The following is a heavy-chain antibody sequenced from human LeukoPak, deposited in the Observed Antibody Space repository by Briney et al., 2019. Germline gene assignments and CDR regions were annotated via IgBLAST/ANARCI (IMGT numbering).Heavy chain of an antibody. CDR1: GGTFSSYA. CDR2: IIPIFGTA. Sequence: ASVKVSCKASGGTFSSYAISWVRQAPGQGLEWMGGIIPIFGTANHAQKFQGRVTITADESTSSAYMELSSLRSEDTAVYYCARHYGSGSWTESYYSMDVWGQGTTVTVSS. D-gene: IGHD3-10*01. J-gene: IGHJ6*02. CDR3: ARHYGSGSWTESYYSMDV. V-gene: IGHV1-69*13.